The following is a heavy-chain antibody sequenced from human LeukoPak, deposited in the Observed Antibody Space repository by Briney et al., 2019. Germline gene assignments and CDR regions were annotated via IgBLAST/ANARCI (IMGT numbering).Heavy chain of an antibody. V-gene: IGHV3-48*01. CDR2: ISSSSGTI. Sequence: GGSLRLSCAASGFTFSSYGMNWVRQAPGKGLEWVSYISSSSGTIYYADSVKGRFTISRDNAKNSLYLQMNSLRAEDTAVYYCARKDYASSWNHFDYWGQGTLVTVSP. D-gene: IGHD6-13*01. CDR3: ARKDYASSWNHFDY. J-gene: IGHJ4*02. CDR1: GFTFSSYG.